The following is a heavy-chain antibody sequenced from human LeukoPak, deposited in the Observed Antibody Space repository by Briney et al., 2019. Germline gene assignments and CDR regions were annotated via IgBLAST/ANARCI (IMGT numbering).Heavy chain of an antibody. CDR2: INHSGST. J-gene: IGHJ5*02. Sequence: SETLSLTCAVSGGSFSSYYWSWIRHPPGPGLELIGEINHSGSTNYNPSLKSRVTISVDTSKNQFSLKLSSVTAADTAVYYCARKGRGVNWFDPWGQGTLVTVSS. CDR1: GGSFSSYY. V-gene: IGHV4-34*01. D-gene: IGHD3-10*01. CDR3: ARKGRGVNWFDP.